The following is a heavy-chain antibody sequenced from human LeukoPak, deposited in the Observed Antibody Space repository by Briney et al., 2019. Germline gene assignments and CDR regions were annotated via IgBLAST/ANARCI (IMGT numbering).Heavy chain of an antibody. CDR1: GGSISSGSYY. CDR3: ARESPSLVWSSFHY. J-gene: IGHJ4*02. Sequence: SQTLSLTCTVSGGSISSGSYYWSWIRQPAGKGLEWIGRIYTSGSTNYNPSLKSRVTISVGTSKNQFSLKLSSVTAADTAVYYCARESPSLVWSSFHYWGQGTLVTVSS. D-gene: IGHD3-10*01. V-gene: IGHV4-61*02. CDR2: IYTSGST.